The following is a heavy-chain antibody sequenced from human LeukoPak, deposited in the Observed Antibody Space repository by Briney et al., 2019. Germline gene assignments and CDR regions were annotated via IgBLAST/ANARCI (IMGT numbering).Heavy chain of an antibody. CDR2: IYPADSDT. Sequence: GESLKISCKGSGYTFTSYWIGWVRQMPGKGLEWMGIIYPADSDTRYSLSFQGQVTISADKSISTAYLQWSSLKASDTAMYYCARRSSGSYPDWGQGTLVIVSS. J-gene: IGHJ4*02. CDR1: GYTFTSYW. CDR3: ARRSSGSYPD. D-gene: IGHD3-10*01. V-gene: IGHV5-51*01.